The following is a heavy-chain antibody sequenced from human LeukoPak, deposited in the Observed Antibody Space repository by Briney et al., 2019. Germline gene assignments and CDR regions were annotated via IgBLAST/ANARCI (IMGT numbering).Heavy chain of an antibody. CDR3: ARAFGYDSSGYYGGVDYFDY. V-gene: IGHV3-30*03. CDR2: ISHDGSNK. Sequence: GGSLRLSCAASGFTFSSYSMNWVRQAPGKGLEWVAVISHDGSNKYYADSVKGRFTISRDNSKNTLYLQMSSLRAEDTAVYYCARAFGYDSSGYYGGVDYFDYWGQGTLVTVSS. CDR1: GFTFSSYS. D-gene: IGHD3-22*01. J-gene: IGHJ4*02.